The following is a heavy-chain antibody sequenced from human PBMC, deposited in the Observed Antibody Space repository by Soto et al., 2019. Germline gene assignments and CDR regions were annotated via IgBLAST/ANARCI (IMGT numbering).Heavy chain of an antibody. CDR3: ASSLIRQLDLNY. CDR2: INTDGSAT. CDR1: GFTFSSHG. J-gene: IGHJ4*02. Sequence: GGSLRLSGAASGFTFSSHGIHWVRQAPGKGLVWVSRINTDGSATNYADYAKGRFTVSRDNAKKTLYLQMNSLRVEDTAVYYCASSLIRQLDLNYWGQGTLVTVSS. V-gene: IGHV3-74*01. D-gene: IGHD2-8*01.